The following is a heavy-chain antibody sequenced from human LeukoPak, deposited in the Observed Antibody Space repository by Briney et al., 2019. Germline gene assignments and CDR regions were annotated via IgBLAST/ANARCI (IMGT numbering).Heavy chain of an antibody. D-gene: IGHD3-10*01. CDR2: IYPGDSDT. CDR3: ASSTLNYGSGRVFDY. V-gene: IGHV5-51*01. Sequence: PGESLKISCKGSGYSFTSYWIGWVRQMPGKGLEWMGIIYPGDSDTRYSPSFQGQVTISADKSISTAYLQWSSLKASDTAMYYCASSTLNYGSGRVFDYWGQGTLVTVSS. CDR1: GYSFTSYW. J-gene: IGHJ4*02.